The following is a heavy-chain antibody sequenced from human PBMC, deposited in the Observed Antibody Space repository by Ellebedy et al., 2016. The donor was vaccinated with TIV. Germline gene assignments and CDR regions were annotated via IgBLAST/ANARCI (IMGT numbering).Heavy chain of an antibody. CDR1: GYTFTSYY. CDR3: ARGQLVRGLYYGMDV. CDR2: INPSGGST. J-gene: IGHJ6*02. D-gene: IGHD6-6*01. Sequence: ASVKVSXXASGYTFTSYYMHWVRQAPGQGLEWMGIINPSGGSTSYAQKFQGRVTMTRDTSTSTVYMELSSLRSEDTAVYYCARGQLVRGLYYGMDVWGQGTTVTVSS. V-gene: IGHV1-46*01.